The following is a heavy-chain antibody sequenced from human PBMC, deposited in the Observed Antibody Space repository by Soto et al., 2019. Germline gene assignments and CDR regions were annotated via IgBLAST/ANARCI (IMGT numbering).Heavy chain of an antibody. Sequence: QVQLVESGGGVVQPGRSLRLSCAASGFTFSSYGMHWVRQAPGKGLEWVAVIWYDGSNKYYADSVKGRFTISRDNSKNTLYLQMNSLRAEDTAVYYCARDRAGLVLGYYYDGMDVWGQGTTVTVSS. V-gene: IGHV3-33*01. J-gene: IGHJ6*02. CDR1: GFTFSSYG. CDR3: ARDRAGLVLGYYYDGMDV. D-gene: IGHD3-3*02. CDR2: IWYDGSNK.